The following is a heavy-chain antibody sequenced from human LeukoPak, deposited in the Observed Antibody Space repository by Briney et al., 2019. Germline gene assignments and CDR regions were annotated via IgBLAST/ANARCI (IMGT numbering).Heavy chain of an antibody. CDR2: INSDGSST. J-gene: IGHJ4*02. D-gene: IGHD1-26*01. V-gene: IGHV3-74*01. CDR3: ASVVRELTIDY. Sequence: PGGSLRLSCAPSVYTSTSFWMHSVRQAPGKGLVWVSRINSDGSSTSYADSVKGRFTISRDNAKNTLYLQMNSLRADYTAMYYCASVVRELTIDYWGQGTLVTVSS. CDR1: VYTSTSFW.